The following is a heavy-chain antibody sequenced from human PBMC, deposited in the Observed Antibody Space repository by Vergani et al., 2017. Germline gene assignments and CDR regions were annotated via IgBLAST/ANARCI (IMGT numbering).Heavy chain of an antibody. Sequence: QVQLVQSGAEVKKTGSSVKVSCKASGGTFSSYAISWVRQAPGQGLEWMGGIIPIFGPANYAQKFQGRVTITADESTSTAYMELSSLRSEDTAVYYCARHAPYCSGCSCYYYYYYGMDVWGQGTTVTVSS. V-gene: IGHV1-69*01. CDR1: GGTFSSYA. CDR3: ARHAPYCSGCSCYYYYYYGMDV. CDR2: IIPIFGPA. D-gene: IGHD2-15*01. J-gene: IGHJ6*02.